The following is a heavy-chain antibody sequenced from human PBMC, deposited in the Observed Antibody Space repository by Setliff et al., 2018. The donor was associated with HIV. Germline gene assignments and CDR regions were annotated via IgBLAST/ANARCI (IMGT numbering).Heavy chain of an antibody. J-gene: IGHJ4*02. CDR1: GYSITNGYY. CDR3: ARQAWHSGRNGYFVDY. V-gene: IGHV4-38-2*02. Sequence: ETLSLTCSVSGYSITNGYYWGWFRQSPGKGLEWIATIYQTGSIYYNPSLQNRVTLLLDMSKNQFSLKLSSVTAADTAVYYCARQAWHSGRNGYFVDYWGQGTLVTVSS. CDR2: IYQTGSI. D-gene: IGHD2-15*01.